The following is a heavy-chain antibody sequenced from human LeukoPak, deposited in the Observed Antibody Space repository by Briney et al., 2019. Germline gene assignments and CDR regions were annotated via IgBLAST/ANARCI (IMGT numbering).Heavy chain of an antibody. J-gene: IGHJ3*02. CDR1: GFTFSTYW. Sequence: QPGGSLRLSCAASGFTFSTYWMSWVRQAPGRGLEWVANIKQDGREKYYVDSVKGRFTISRDNAENSLYLQLNSLRAEDTAVYYCVREPTNDNILTGYLNEAFDIWGQGTMVTVSS. D-gene: IGHD3-9*01. CDR3: VREPTNDNILTGYLNEAFDI. V-gene: IGHV3-7*04. CDR2: IKQDGREK.